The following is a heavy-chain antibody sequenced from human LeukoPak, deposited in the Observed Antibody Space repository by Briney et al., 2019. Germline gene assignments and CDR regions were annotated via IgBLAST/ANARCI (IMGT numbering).Heavy chain of an antibody. CDR3: ARVGYYYDSSGYPDLFDY. V-gene: IGHV3-48*03. J-gene: IGHJ4*02. D-gene: IGHD3-22*01. CDR1: GFTFSSYE. CDR2: ISSSGSTI. Sequence: PGGSLRLSCAASGFTFSSYEMNWVRQAPGKGLEWVSYISSSGSTIYYADSVKGRFTISRDNAKNSLYLQVNSLRAEDAAVYYCARVGYYYDSSGYPDLFDYWGQGTLVTVSS.